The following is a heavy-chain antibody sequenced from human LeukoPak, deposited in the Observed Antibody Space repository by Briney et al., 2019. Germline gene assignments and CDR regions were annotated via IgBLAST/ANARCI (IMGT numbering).Heavy chain of an antibody. CDR3: ARGPSCTSASCYVIGALDI. J-gene: IGHJ3*02. V-gene: IGHV3-23*01. CDR2: ISASANST. D-gene: IGHD2-2*01. CDR1: GFTFDIYA. Sequence: GGSLRLSCAASGFTFDIYAMTWVRQAPGKGPDWVSGISASANSTYYADSVKGRFIISRDNSKNTLYLQMNSLRVDDMAVYYCARGPSCTSASCYVIGALDIWGLGTTVTVSS.